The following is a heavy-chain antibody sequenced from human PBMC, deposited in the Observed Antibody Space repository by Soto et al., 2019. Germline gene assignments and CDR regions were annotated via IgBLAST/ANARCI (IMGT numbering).Heavy chain of an antibody. J-gene: IGHJ5*02. CDR2: IDPRSGAS. D-gene: IGHD3-10*01. CDR3: ARDNYGPPFDP. Sequence: GASVKVSCKPSGYPFTDLYIHWVRQAPGLGLEWMGWIDPRSGASRKTQRFQGRFTMTRDTSTNTVYMELSSLRSDDTAVYFCARDNYGPPFDPWGQGTQVTVSS. CDR1: GYPFTDLY. V-gene: IGHV1-2*02.